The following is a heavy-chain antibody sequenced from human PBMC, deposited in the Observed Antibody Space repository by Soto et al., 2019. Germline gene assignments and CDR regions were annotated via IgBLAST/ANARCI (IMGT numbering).Heavy chain of an antibody. J-gene: IGHJ4*02. D-gene: IGHD3-10*01. CDR2: ISYDGSNK. CDR3: AKVKAPYMVRGVISY. V-gene: IGHV3-30*18. CDR1: GFTFSSYG. Sequence: GGSLRLSCAASGFTFSSYGMHWVRQAPGKGLEWVAVISYDGSNKYYADSVKGRFTISRDNSKNTLYLQMNSLRAEDTAVYYCAKVKAPYMVRGVISYWGQGTLVTVSS.